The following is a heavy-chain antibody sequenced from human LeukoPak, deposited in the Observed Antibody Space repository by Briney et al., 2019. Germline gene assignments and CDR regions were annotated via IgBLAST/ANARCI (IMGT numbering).Heavy chain of an antibody. CDR3: ARREYYYDSSGYYYYFDY. Sequence: GESLKISCKGSGYSFTSYWIGWARQMPGKGLEWMGIIYPGDSDTRYSPTFQGQVTISADKSISTAYLQWSSLKASDTAMYYCARREYYYDSSGYYYYFDYWGQGTLVTVSS. J-gene: IGHJ4*02. CDR2: IYPGDSDT. D-gene: IGHD3-22*01. V-gene: IGHV5-51*01. CDR1: GYSFTSYW.